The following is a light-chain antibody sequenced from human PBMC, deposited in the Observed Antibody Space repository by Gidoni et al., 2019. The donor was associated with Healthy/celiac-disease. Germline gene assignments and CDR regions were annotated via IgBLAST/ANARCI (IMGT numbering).Light chain of an antibody. CDR3: QQSYSTPQ. Sequence: DIQLTQSPSSLSASVGDRVTITCQASQSISSYLNWYQQKPGKAPKLLIYAASSLQSGVPSRFSGSGSGTDFTLTISSLKPEDFATYYCQQSYSTPQFGQGTKVEIK. J-gene: IGKJ1*01. V-gene: IGKV1-39*01. CDR1: QSISSY. CDR2: AAS.